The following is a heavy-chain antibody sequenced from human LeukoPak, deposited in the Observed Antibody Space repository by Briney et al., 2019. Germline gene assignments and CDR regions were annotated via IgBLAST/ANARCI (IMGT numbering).Heavy chain of an antibody. V-gene: IGHV4-34*01. Sequence: SETLSLTCAVYGGSFSGYYWSWIRQPPGKGLEWIGEINHSGSTNYNPSLKSRVTISVDTSKNQFSLKLSSVTAADTAVYYCAREDWAAPRPPYYFDYWGQGTLVTVSS. J-gene: IGHJ4*02. CDR1: GGSFSGYY. CDR3: AREDWAAPRPPYYFDY. CDR2: INHSGST. D-gene: IGHD6-6*01.